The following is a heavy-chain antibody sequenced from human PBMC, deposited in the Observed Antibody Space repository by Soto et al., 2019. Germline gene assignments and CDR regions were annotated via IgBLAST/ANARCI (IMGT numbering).Heavy chain of an antibody. CDR2: IIPIFGTA. D-gene: IGHD3-22*01. Sequence: SVNVSCKASGGTFSSYAISWVRQAPGQGLEWMGGIIPIFGTANYAQKFQGRVTITADESTSTAYMELSSLRSEDTAVYYCARGGQDYYDSSGYSRYFDYWGQGTLVTVSS. CDR3: ARGGQDYYDSSGYSRYFDY. CDR1: GGTFSSYA. V-gene: IGHV1-69*13. J-gene: IGHJ4*02.